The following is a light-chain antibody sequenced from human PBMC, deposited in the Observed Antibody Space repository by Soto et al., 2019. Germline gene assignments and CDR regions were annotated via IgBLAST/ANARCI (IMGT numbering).Light chain of an antibody. V-gene: IGLV2-23*02. CDR1: SSDVGSYNL. CDR2: EVS. J-gene: IGLJ3*02. CDR3: CSYAVSSTFV. Sequence: QSVLTQPASVSGSPGQSITISCTGTSSDVGSYNLVSWYQQHPGKAPKLMIYEVSKRPSGVSNRFSASKSGNTASLTISGLQAVDEADYYCCSYAVSSTFVFGGGTKVTVL.